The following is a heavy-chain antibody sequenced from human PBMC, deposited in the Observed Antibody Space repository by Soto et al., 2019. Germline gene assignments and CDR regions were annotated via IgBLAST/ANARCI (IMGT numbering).Heavy chain of an antibody. CDR2: ISFDGADA. D-gene: IGHD6-6*01. CDR1: GFTFDNYG. V-gene: IGHV3-30*18. J-gene: IGHJ6*03. CDR3: TKDHAPRPSYYYHLDV. Sequence: WGSLRLSCAASGFTFDNYGIHWVRQAPGKGLEWVAVISFDGADAYYAASVKGRFTISRDKSKNTVYLQMNNLRAEDRAVYYCTKDHAPRPSYYYHLDVWGRGTTVTVSS.